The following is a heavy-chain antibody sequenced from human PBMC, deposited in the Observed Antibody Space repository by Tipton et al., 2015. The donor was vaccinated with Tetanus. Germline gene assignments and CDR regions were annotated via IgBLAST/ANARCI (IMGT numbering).Heavy chain of an antibody. CDR3: ARVACSSTSCYSHYFDY. CDR2: VFRSGSA. D-gene: IGHD2-2*01. CDR1: GGSISGGGYS. J-gene: IGHJ4*02. V-gene: IGHV4-30-2*01. Sequence: TLSLTCDVSGGSISGGGYSWSWIRQPPGKGLEWIGYVFRSGSADYNPSLKSRVNISLDRSENQISLMLTSVTAADTAVYYCARVACSSTSCYSHYFDYWGPGSLVTVSS.